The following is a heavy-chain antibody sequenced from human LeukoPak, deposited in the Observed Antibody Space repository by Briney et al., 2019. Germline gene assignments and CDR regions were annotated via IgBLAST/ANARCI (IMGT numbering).Heavy chain of an antibody. V-gene: IGHV3-30-3*02. J-gene: IGHJ4*02. CDR2: ISYDGSNK. Sequence: GRGLRVSCAAPGFTFSSYAMHWVRQAPGKGLEWVAVISYDGSNKYYADSVKGRFTISRDNSKNPLYLQMNTLRAEDTAVYYCARASGSYWAGIGYWGQGTLVTVSS. CDR1: GFTFSSYA. D-gene: IGHD1-26*01. CDR3: ARASGSYWAGIGY.